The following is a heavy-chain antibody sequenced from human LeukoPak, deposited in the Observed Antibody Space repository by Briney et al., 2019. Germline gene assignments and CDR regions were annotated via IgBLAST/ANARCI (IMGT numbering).Heavy chain of an antibody. CDR1: GGSISSYY. V-gene: IGHV4-59*01. CDR2: IYYSEST. D-gene: IGHD6-6*01. Sequence: SETLSLTCTVSGGSISSYYWSWIRQPPGKGLEWIGYIYYSESTNYNPSLKSRVTISVDTSKNQFSLKLSSVTAADTAVYYCAKTSSSSSGGLYYYYMDVWGKGTTVTVSS. CDR3: AKTSSSSSGGLYYYYMDV. J-gene: IGHJ6*03.